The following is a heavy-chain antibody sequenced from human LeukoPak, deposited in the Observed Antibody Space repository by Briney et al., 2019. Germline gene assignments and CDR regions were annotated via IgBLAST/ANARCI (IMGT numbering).Heavy chain of an antibody. Sequence: PSETLSPTCTVSGTSISGDYWSWIRQPPGKGLEWIGYVYFTGNTNYNPSLKSRVTISMDTSKNQISLTVTSVTAADTAVYYCARHPFSSPFDFWGQGTLVAVSS. V-gene: IGHV4-59*08. D-gene: IGHD2/OR15-2a*01. CDR1: GTSISGDY. J-gene: IGHJ4*02. CDR2: VYFTGNT. CDR3: ARHPFSSPFDF.